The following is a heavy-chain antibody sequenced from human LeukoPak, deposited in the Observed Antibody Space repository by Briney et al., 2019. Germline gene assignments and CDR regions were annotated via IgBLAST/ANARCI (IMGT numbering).Heavy chain of an antibody. Sequence: SETLSLTCTVSDDSLISGTYYWNWIRQYPGKGLEWVGYIHFTGSTDYSPSLKSRGTISVDKSKNHFSLNVNSVTAADTAVYYCARATTATTGFGYFDSWGQGGLVTVSS. J-gene: IGHJ4*02. CDR1: DDSLISGTYY. D-gene: IGHD4-17*01. CDR2: IHFTGST. CDR3: ARATTATTGFGYFDS. V-gene: IGHV4-31*03.